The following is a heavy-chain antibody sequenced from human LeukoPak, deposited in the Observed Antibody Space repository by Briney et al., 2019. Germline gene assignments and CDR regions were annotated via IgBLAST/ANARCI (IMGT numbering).Heavy chain of an antibody. CDR3: ARVERGGDY. CDR2: IYPGDSDA. Sequence: GESLKISCKGSGYSFTSYWIGWVRQMHGNVLEYMGIIYPGDSDARYSPSFQGQVTISVDKSISTAYLQWSSLKASDTAKYYCARVERGGDYWGQGTLVTVSS. CDR1: GYSFTSYW. J-gene: IGHJ4*02. V-gene: IGHV5-51*01. D-gene: IGHD3-16*01.